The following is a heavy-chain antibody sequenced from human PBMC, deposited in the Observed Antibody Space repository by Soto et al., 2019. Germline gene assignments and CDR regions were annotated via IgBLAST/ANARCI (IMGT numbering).Heavy chain of an antibody. CDR3: ARGVVSTGYFDY. Sequence: EVQLAESGGGLVQPGGSLRLSCAASGFTFSDHYMDWVRQAPGNGLEWVGRSRDKVHSHTTEYASSVKGRFTISRGDSENSLYLQMNRLQTEETAVYDCARGVVSTGYFDYWGQGTLVTVSS. CDR1: GFTFSDHY. D-gene: IGHD5-12*01. V-gene: IGHV3-72*01. J-gene: IGHJ4*02. CDR2: SRDKVHSHTT.